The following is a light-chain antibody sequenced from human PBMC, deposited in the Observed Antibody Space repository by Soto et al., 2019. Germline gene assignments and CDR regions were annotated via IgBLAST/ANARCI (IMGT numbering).Light chain of an antibody. V-gene: IGKV3-20*01. CDR3: QQYGSSPS. CDR2: GAS. J-gene: IGKJ3*01. Sequence: EIVLTQSPGTLSLSPGERATLSCRASQSVSSSYFAWYRQRPGQAPRLLIYGASIRATGIPDRFSGSGSGTDFTLTISRLEPEAFAVFYCQQYGSSPSFGPGTKVDIK. CDR1: QSVSSSY.